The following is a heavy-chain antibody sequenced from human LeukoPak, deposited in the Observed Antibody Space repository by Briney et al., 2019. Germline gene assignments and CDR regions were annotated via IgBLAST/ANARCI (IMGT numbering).Heavy chain of an antibody. D-gene: IGHD3-10*01. CDR2: INHSGST. Sequence: SETLSLTCAVYGGSFSGYYWSWIRQPPGKGLEWIGEINHSGSTSFNPSLKSRVTMSVDTSKNQFSLKLSSVTAADTAVYYCARGGITIGYYYYYGMDVWGQGTTVTVSS. CDR1: GGSFSGYY. J-gene: IGHJ6*02. CDR3: ARGGITIGYYYYYGMDV. V-gene: IGHV4-34*01.